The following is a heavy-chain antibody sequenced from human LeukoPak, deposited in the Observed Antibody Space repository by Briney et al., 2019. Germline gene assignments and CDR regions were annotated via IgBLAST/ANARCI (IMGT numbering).Heavy chain of an antibody. CDR3: ARDNSCGDITWWFDP. D-gene: IGHD2-15*01. V-gene: IGHV1-46*01. CDR1: GYTFIGHY. CDR2: INPSGTGT. Sequence: ASVKISCKASGYTFIGHYMHWVRQAPGQGLEWMGLINPSGTGTFYAQKFQGRVTMTRDTSTSTDYMELSSLRSEDTAIYYCARDNSCGDITWWFDPWGQGTLVTVSS. J-gene: IGHJ5*02.